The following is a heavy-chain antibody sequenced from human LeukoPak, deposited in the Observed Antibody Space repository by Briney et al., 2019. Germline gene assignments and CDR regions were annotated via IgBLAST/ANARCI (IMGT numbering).Heavy chain of an antibody. Sequence: PGGSLRLSCAASGFTFSSYGMHWVRQAPGKGLEWVAFIRYDGSNKYYADSVKGRFTISRDNSKNTLYLQMNSLRAEDTAVYYCARDLEGVATITHYWGQGTLVTVSS. CDR2: IRYDGSNK. V-gene: IGHV3-30*02. CDR1: GFTFSSYG. J-gene: IGHJ4*02. D-gene: IGHD5-12*01. CDR3: ARDLEGVATITHY.